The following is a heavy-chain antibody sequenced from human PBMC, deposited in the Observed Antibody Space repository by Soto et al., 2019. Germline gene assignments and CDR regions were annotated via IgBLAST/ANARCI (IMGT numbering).Heavy chain of an antibody. D-gene: IGHD2-2*01. CDR2: ISGTGVPT. V-gene: IGHV3-23*01. Sequence: GGSLRLSCAASGFTFSSYAMSWVRQAPGKGLECISLISGTGVPTLYAESVKGRFSVSRDNSKNTLFLEMNNLRVDDTAIYYCAKSFCSSSSCFFVWIDPWGPGTLVTVSS. CDR1: GFTFSSYA. J-gene: IGHJ5*02. CDR3: AKSFCSSSSCFFVWIDP.